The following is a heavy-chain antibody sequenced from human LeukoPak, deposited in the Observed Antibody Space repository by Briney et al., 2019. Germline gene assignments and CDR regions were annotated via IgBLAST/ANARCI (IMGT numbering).Heavy chain of an antibody. J-gene: IGHJ5*02. CDR3: ARDNSVGDSAWWFDP. CDR2: INAGNGNT. Sequence: ASVKVSCKASGYTFTSYAMHWVRQAPGQRLEWMGWINAGNGNTKYSQEFQGRVTITRDTSASTAYMEVSSLRSEDTAVYYCARDNSVGDSAWWFDPWGQGTLVTVSS. CDR1: GYTFTSYA. D-gene: IGHD5-12*01. V-gene: IGHV1-3*03.